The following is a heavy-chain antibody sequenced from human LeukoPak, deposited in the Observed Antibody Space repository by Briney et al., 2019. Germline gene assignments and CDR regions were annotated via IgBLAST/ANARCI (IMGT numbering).Heavy chain of an antibody. Sequence: SETLSLNCTVSGGSINSYFWNWIRQPPGKGMQWIGYIYYSGRTKYNPSLESRVTMSVDTSKNQISLNLNSVTAADTAVYYCARQSSFSDISTAFLGLWGQGTLVTVSS. CDR1: GGSINSYF. D-gene: IGHD3-3*02. CDR2: IYYSGRT. CDR3: ARQSSFSDISTAFLGL. V-gene: IGHV4-59*08. J-gene: IGHJ4*02.